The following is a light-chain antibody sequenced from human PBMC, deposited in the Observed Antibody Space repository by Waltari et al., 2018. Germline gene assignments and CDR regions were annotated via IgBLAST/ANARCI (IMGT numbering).Light chain of an antibody. J-gene: IGKJ1*01. CDR3: QQYGSSSWT. V-gene: IGKV3-20*01. CDR2: GAS. CDR1: QSVSSSY. Sequence: EIVLTQSPGTLSLSPGERPPPSCRASQSVSSSYLAWYQQKPGQAPRLLIHGASSRATGIPDRFSGSGSGTDFTLTISRLEPEDFAVYYCQQYGSSSWTFGQGTKVEIK.